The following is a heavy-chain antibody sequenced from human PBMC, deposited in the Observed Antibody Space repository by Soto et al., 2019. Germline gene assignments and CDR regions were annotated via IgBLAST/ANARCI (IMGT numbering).Heavy chain of an antibody. CDR3: ARGPKRRLVGATDY. V-gene: IGHV3-33*01. J-gene: IGHJ4*02. Sequence: GGSLRLSCAASGFTFSSYGMHWVRQAPGKGLEWVAVIWYDGSNKYYADSVKGRFTISRDNSKNTLYLQMNSLRAEDTAVYYCARGPKRRLVGATDYSGPGPLVTVSS. CDR1: GFTFSSYG. D-gene: IGHD1-26*01. CDR2: IWYDGSNK.